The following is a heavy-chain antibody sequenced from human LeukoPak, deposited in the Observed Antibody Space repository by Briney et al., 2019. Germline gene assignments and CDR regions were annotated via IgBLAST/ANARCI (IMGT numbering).Heavy chain of an antibody. CDR3: ARVKPPSRKYYYDSSGFTGWFDP. J-gene: IGHJ5*02. D-gene: IGHD3-22*01. CDR1: GFIFSTYW. CDR2: IKEDGTVK. V-gene: IGHV3-7*03. Sequence: GGSLRLSCAASGFIFSTYWMSWVRQAPGKGLEWVANIKEDGTVKYHMDSVKGRFTISRDNAKNSLFLQMNSLRAEDTAVYYCARVKPPSRKYYYDSSGFTGWFDPWGQGILVTVSS.